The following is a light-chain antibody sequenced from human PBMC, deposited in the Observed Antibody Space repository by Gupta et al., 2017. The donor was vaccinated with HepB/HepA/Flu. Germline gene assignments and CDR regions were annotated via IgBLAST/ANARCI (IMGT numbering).Light chain of an antibody. J-gene: IGKJ1*01. Sequence: DIQMTQSPSSLSASVGDRVTLTCRASQSIINYLNWYQQRPGKAPKLLMYTASTLQSGVPSRFSASGSGTDFTLTISSLQPEDCATYYCQQSYGNPWTFGQGTKVEIK. CDR2: TAS. CDR1: QSIINY. V-gene: IGKV1-39*01. CDR3: QQSYGNPWT.